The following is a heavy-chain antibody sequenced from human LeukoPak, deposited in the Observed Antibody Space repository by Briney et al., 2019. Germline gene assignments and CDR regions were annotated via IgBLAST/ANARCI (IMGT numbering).Heavy chain of an antibody. CDR2: INHSGST. D-gene: IGHD2-8*01. J-gene: IGHJ4*02. CDR3: AAPSRYCTNGVCYAY. Sequence: LTXAVYGGSFRGYYWSWIRQPPGKGLEWIGEINHSGSTNYNPSLKRRVTISVDTSKNQFSLKLISVTAADTAVYYCAAPSRYCTNGVCYAYWGQGTLVTVSS. CDR1: GGSFRGYY. V-gene: IGHV4-34*01.